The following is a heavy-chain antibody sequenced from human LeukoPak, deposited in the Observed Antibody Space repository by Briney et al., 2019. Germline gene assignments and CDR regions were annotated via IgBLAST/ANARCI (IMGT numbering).Heavy chain of an antibody. Sequence: SETLSLTCTVSGGSISPYYWTWIRQSPGKALEWMGYIYYGGRTSYNPSLKSRVTMSVDTSKKQFSLQLSSVTAADPAVYYWARDGNPWSLDVWGRGTLVTVSS. CDR2: IYYGGRT. CDR3: ARDGNPWSLDV. CDR1: GGSISPYY. D-gene: IGHD1-1*01. J-gene: IGHJ2*01. V-gene: IGHV4-59*01.